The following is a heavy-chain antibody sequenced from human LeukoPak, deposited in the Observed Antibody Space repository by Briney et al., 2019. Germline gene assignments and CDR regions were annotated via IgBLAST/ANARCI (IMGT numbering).Heavy chain of an antibody. J-gene: IGHJ4*02. CDR1: GGSISSYY. Sequence: PSETLSLTCTVSGGSISSYYWSWIRQPPGKGLEWIGYIYYSGSTNYNPSLKSRVTISVDTSKNQFSLKLSSVTAADTAVYYCARGTWPFDYWGQGTLVTVSS. CDR2: IYYSGST. D-gene: IGHD1-1*01. V-gene: IGHV4-59*01. CDR3: ARGTWPFDY.